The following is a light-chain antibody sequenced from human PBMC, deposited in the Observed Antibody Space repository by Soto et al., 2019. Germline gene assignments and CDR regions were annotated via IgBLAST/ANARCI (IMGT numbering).Light chain of an antibody. CDR3: QQYDYLPWT. Sequence: DIQMTQSPSSLSASVGDRVTITCQASQDINNYLNWFQQKPGKAPKLLIYDASNLETGAPSRFSGSGSGTDFTFTISSLQPEDIATYYCQQYDYLPWTFGQGTKVEIK. J-gene: IGKJ1*01. V-gene: IGKV1-33*01. CDR1: QDINNY. CDR2: DAS.